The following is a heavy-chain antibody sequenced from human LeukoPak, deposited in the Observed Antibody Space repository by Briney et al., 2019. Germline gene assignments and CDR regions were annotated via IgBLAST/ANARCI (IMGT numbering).Heavy chain of an antibody. Sequence: GGSLRLSCAASGFTFSDPYMDWVRQAPGKGLEWVGRIPNKGTAYTTPYAASVRGRFTISRDDSKNSLYLQMPSLKTEDTAVYYCVRDWHTAFFNWGQGALVTVSS. CDR1: GFTFSDPY. D-gene: IGHD5-18*01. CDR3: VRDWHTAFFN. CDR2: IPNKGTAYTT. V-gene: IGHV3-72*01. J-gene: IGHJ4*02.